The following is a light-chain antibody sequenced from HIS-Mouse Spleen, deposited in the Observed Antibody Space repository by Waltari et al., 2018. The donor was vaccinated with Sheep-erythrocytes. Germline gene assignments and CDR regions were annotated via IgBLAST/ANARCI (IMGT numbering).Light chain of an antibody. J-gene: IGLJ2*01. CDR2: SNN. CDR3: AAWDDSLNGVV. V-gene: IGLV1-44*01. Sequence: QSVLTQPPSASGTPGQRVTISCSGSSPNIGSNTVNWYQQLPGTAPKLLIYSNNQRPSGVPDRFSCSKSGTSASLAISGLQSEDEADYYCAAWDDSLNGVVFGGGTKLTVL. CDR1: SPNIGSNT.